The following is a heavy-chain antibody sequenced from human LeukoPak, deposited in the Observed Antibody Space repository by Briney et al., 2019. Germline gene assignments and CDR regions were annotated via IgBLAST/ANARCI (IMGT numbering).Heavy chain of an antibody. D-gene: IGHD3-22*01. CDR3: ARDVYDSSGYYWSGPPHY. CDR2: INHSGST. J-gene: IGHJ4*02. V-gene: IGHV4-34*01. Sequence: TSETLSLTCTVYGGSFSGYYWSWIRQPPGKGLEWIEEINHSGSTNYNPSLKSRVTMSVDTSKNQFSLKLSSVTAADTAVYYCARDVYDSSGYYWSGPPHYWGQGTLVTVSS. CDR1: GGSFSGYY.